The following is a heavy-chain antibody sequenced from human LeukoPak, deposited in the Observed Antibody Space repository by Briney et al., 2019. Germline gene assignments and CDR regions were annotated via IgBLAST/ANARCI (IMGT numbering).Heavy chain of an antibody. D-gene: IGHD1-26*01. J-gene: IGHJ4*02. CDR3: ARGSGSYTGDY. V-gene: IGHV4-4*02. Sequence: PSETLSLTCTVSGDSINSLDLWSWVRQPPGKGLEWIGEMYLSGTTHSNPSVKSRVTISIDKSKNQFFLNLSSVTAADTAVYYCARGSGSYTGDYWGQGTLVTVSS. CDR1: GDSINSLDL. CDR2: MYLSGTT.